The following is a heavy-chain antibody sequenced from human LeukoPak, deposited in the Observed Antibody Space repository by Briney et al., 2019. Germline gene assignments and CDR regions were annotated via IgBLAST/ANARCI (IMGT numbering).Heavy chain of an antibody. CDR2: INPNSGGT. D-gene: IGHD6-19*01. V-gene: IGHV1-2*02. J-gene: IGHJ4*02. Sequence: ASVKVSCKVSGYTLTELSMYWVRQAPGQGLEWMGWINPNSGGTNYAQKFQGRVTMTRDTSISTAYMELSRLRSDDTAVYYCASSIAVAGTLFYWGQGTLVTVSS. CDR1: GYTLTELS. CDR3: ASSIAVAGTLFY.